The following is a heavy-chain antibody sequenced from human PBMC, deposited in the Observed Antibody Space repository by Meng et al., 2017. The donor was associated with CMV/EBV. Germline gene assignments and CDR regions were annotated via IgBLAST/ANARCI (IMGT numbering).Heavy chain of an antibody. D-gene: IGHD2-8*01. J-gene: IGHJ4*02. Sequence: GGSLRLSCAASGFTFSDYYMSWIRQAPGNGLVWVSYMSSSGSTIYYADSVKGRFTISRDNAKNSLYLQMNSLRAEDTAVYYCARDYAICCWDWGQGTLVTVSS. CDR2: MSSSGSTI. CDR3: ARDYAICCWD. V-gene: IGHV3-11*01. CDR1: GFTFSDYY.